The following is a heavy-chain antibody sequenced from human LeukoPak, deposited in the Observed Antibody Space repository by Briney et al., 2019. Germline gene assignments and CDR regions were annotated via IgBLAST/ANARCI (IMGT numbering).Heavy chain of an antibody. D-gene: IGHD3-22*01. J-gene: IGHJ4*02. V-gene: IGHV1-2*02. CDR1: GYIFTGYY. Sequence: ASVKVSCKASGYIFTGYYMHWVRQAPGQGLEWMGWINPNSGGTNYAQKFQGRVTMTRDTSISTAYMELSRLRSDDTAVYYCARGRRYYYDSSGYYGYWGQGTLVTVSS. CDR3: ARGRRYYYDSSGYYGY. CDR2: INPNSGGT.